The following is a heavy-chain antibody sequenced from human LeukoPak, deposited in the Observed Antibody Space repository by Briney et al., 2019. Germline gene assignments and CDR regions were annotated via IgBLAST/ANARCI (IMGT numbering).Heavy chain of an antibody. D-gene: IGHD4/OR15-4a*01. V-gene: IGHV3-53*01. CDR3: ARRAGAYSHPYDY. Sequence: GGSLRLSCTVSGFTFSSNAMSWVRQAPGKGLEWVSFIYSDNTHYSDSVKGRFTISRDNSKNTLYLQMNSLRAEDTAVYYCARRAGAYSHPYDYWGQGTLVTVSS. CDR2: IYSDNT. CDR1: GFTFSSNA. J-gene: IGHJ4*02.